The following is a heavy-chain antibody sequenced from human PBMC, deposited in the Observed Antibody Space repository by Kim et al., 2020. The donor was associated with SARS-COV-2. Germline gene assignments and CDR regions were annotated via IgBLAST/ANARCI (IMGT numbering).Heavy chain of an antibody. V-gene: IGHV3-21*01. CDR1: GFTFSSYS. J-gene: IGHJ4*02. CDR3: ASDPTNYDILTGRDY. CDR2: ISSSSSYI. D-gene: IGHD3-9*01. Sequence: GGSLRLSCAASGFTFSSYSMNWVRQAPGKGLEWVSSISSSSSYIYYADSVKGRFTISRDNAKNSLYLQMNSLRAEDTAVYYCASDPTNYDILTGRDYWGQGTLVTVSS.